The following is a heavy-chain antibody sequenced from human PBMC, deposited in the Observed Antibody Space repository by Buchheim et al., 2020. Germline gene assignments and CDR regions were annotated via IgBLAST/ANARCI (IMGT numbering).Heavy chain of an antibody. Sequence: EVQLLESGGGLVQPGGSLRLSCAASGFTFSSYAMSWVRQAPGKGLEWVSAISGSGGSTYYADPVKGRFTISRDNSKNTLYLQMNSLRAEDTAVYYCAKPNFPRRIAAAGSFDYWGQGTL. CDR1: GFTFSSYA. D-gene: IGHD6-13*01. J-gene: IGHJ4*02. V-gene: IGHV3-23*01. CDR3: AKPNFPRRIAAAGSFDY. CDR2: ISGSGGST.